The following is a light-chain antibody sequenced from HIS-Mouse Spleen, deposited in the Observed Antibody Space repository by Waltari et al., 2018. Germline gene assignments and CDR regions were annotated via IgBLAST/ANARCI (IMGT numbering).Light chain of an antibody. CDR2: AAS. J-gene: IGKJ1*01. CDR3: QKYNSAPWT. Sequence: DIQMTQSPSSLSASVGYRVTITCRASPGISNYLALYQQKPGKVPKLLIYAASTLQSGVPSRFSGSGSGTDFTLTISSLQPEDVATYYCQKYNSAPWTFGQGTKVEIK. V-gene: IGKV1-27*01. CDR1: PGISNY.